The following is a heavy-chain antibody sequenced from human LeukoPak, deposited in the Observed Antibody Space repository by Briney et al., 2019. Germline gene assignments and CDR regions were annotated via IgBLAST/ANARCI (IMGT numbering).Heavy chain of an antibody. D-gene: IGHD6-19*01. CDR2: ISASDGST. Sequence: GGSLRLSCAASGFTFSNYAMNWVRQAPGKELEWVSGISASDGSTYYADSVKGRFTISRDNSKNTLYLQMNTLRAEDTAIYYCAKVHSSGYYGWDAFDIWGQGTMVTVSS. CDR1: GFTFSNYA. J-gene: IGHJ3*02. V-gene: IGHV3-23*01. CDR3: AKVHSSGYYGWDAFDI.